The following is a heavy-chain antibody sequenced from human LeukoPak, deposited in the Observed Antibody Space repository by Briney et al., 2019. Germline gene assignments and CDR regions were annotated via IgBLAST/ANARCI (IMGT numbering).Heavy chain of an antibody. CDR2: ISAYSGNT. D-gene: IGHD2-15*01. Sequence: ASVKVFCKASGYTFTSYGISWVRQAPGRGLEWMGCISAYSGNTNYAHKLQGRVTITTDTSTNTHSVHLKSLRHDDTAVYYCSRGLSRYCSGVSCSADVWGKGTTVTVSS. V-gene: IGHV1-18*01. J-gene: IGHJ6*04. CDR1: GYTFTSYG. CDR3: SRGLSRYCSGVSCSADV.